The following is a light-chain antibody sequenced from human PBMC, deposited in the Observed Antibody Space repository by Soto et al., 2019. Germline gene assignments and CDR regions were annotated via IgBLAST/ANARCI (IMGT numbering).Light chain of an antibody. CDR3: QQYNNWRT. CDR2: GAS. V-gene: IGKV3-15*01. Sequence: EIVMTQSPATLSVSPGERATLSCRASQSVSSNLAWYQQKPGQAPRLLIYGASTRATGIPARFSGSGSGTEFTLTISSLQSEDFAIDYCQQYNNWRTFGQGTKVEI. J-gene: IGKJ1*01. CDR1: QSVSSN.